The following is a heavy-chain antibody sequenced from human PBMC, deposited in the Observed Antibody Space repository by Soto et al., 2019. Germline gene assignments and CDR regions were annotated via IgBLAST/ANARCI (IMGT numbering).Heavy chain of an antibody. Sequence: TGGSLRLSCAASGFTFDDYAMHWVRQAPGRGLGWVSGISWNSGSIGYADSVKGRFTISRDNAKNSLYLQMNSLRAEDTALYYCAKDMFVAVAGNFDYWGQGTLVTVSS. D-gene: IGHD6-19*01. J-gene: IGHJ4*02. CDR2: ISWNSGSI. CDR1: GFTFDDYA. CDR3: AKDMFVAVAGNFDY. V-gene: IGHV3-9*01.